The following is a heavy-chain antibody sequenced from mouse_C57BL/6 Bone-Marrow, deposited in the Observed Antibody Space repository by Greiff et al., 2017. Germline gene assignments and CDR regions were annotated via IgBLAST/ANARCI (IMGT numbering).Heavy chain of an antibody. V-gene: IGHV1-81*01. CDR3: ARSSLYYYGSSYAH. D-gene: IGHD1-1*01. CDR2: IYPRSGNP. J-gene: IGHJ2*01. CDR1: GYTFTSYG. Sequence: VQVVESGAELARPGASVKLSCKASGYTFTSYGISWVKQSTGQGLEWIGEIYPRSGNPYYNEKFKGKAKLTADKSSSTAYRELRSLTSEDSAVYFWARSSLYYYGSSYAHWGQGTTLTVSS.